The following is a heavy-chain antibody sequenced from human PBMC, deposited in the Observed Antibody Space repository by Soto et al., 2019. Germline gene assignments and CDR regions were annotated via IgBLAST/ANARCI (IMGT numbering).Heavy chain of an antibody. CDR2: IFYSGTT. Sequence: PSETLALTCIVSGGSISSNSYYWAWIRQPPGRGLEWIGSIFYSGTTYYSPSLKSRITLSVDTSKNQFSLNLNSVTAADTAVYYCAIFRRYDDHPDLHAFPARRSSDP. J-gene: IGHJ5*02. D-gene: IGHD1-1*01. V-gene: IGHV4-39*01. CDR3: AIFRRYDDHPDLHAFPARRSSDP. CDR1: GGSISSNSYY.